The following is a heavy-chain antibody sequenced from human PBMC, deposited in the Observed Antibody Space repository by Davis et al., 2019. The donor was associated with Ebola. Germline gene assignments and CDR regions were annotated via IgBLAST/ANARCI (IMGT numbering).Heavy chain of an antibody. D-gene: IGHD5-12*01. CDR1: GGTFSSYA. CDR2: IIPILGIA. CDR3: ARHSGYLLPYVMDV. J-gene: IGHJ6*02. Sequence: AASVKVSCKASGGTFSSYAISWVRQAPGQGLEWMGRIIPILGIANYSQKFQGRVTITADKSTSTAYMELSSLRSEDTAVYYCARHSGYLLPYVMDVWGQGTTVTVSS. V-gene: IGHV1-69*04.